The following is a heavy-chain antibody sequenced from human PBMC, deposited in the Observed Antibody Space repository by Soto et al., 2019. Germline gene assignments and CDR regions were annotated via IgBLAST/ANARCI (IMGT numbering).Heavy chain of an antibody. Sequence: EVQLLESGGVLVQPGGSLRLSCAASGFTFSSYALSWVRQAPGKGLEWVSGISGDGATTYYTDSVKGRFTISRDSSTNTLYLQMNSLRAEDSAVYYCARDLTSSRRSTYLGYWGQGTLVTVSS. CDR2: ISGDGATT. CDR1: GFTFSSYA. D-gene: IGHD6-19*01. J-gene: IGHJ4*02. V-gene: IGHV3-23*01. CDR3: ARDLTSSRRSTYLGY.